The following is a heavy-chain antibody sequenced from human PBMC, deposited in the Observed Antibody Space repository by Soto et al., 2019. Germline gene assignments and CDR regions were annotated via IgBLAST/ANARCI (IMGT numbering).Heavy chain of an antibody. D-gene: IGHD2-15*01. V-gene: IGHV3-21*01. CDR3: ARLDGYCSGSGCYPQVICNMDV. J-gene: IGHJ6*03. CDR2: ICSGSSYT. Sequence: GGSLRLSCSASGFTVSTYTMGWVRLAPGKGLEWVSTICSGSSYTYYADSVKGRFTISRDNAKNSLYLQMNSLRAEDTAVYYCARLDGYCSGSGCYPQVICNMDVWGKGIMVTVSS. CDR1: GFTVSTYT.